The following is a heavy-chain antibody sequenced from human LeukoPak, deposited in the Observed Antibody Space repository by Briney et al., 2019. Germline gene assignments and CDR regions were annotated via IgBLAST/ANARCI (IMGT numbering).Heavy chain of an antibody. J-gene: IGHJ4*02. Sequence: SETLSLTCTVSGGSINSFYWSWIRQPPGKGLEWIGSIYYSGSTYYNPSLKSRVTISVDTSRNQFSLKLSSVTAADTAVYYCARLCKSSGCPLDYWGQGTLVTVSS. CDR2: IYYSGST. V-gene: IGHV4-59*05. CDR1: GGSINSFY. CDR3: ARLCKSSGCPLDY. D-gene: IGHD6-19*01.